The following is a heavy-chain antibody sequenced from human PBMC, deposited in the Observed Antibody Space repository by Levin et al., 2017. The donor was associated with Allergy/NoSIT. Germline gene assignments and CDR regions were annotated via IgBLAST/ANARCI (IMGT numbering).Heavy chain of an antibody. CDR2: INPNSGGT. D-gene: IGHD3-16*01. J-gene: IGHJ6*02. CDR3: ARGLGAYGYYGMDV. Sequence: ASVKVSCKASGYTFTGYYMHWVRQAPGQGLEWMGWINPNSGGTNYAQKFQGRVTMTRDTSISTAYMELSRLRSDDTAVYYCARGLGAYGYYGMDVWGQGTTVTVSS. V-gene: IGHV1-2*02. CDR1: GYTFTGYY.